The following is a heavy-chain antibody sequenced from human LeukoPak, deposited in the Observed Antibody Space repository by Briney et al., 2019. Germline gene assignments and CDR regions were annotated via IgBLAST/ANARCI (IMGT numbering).Heavy chain of an antibody. J-gene: IGHJ4*02. CDR2: IWYDGSNK. CDR3: ARDLDIAAADFFDY. CDR1: GFTFSSYG. V-gene: IGHV3-33*01. Sequence: GGSLRLSCAASGFTFSSYGMHWVRQAPGKGLEWVAVIWYDGSNKYYADSVKGRFTISRDNSKNTLYLQMNSLRAEDTAVYYCARDLDIAAADFFDYWGQRTLVTVSS. D-gene: IGHD6-13*01.